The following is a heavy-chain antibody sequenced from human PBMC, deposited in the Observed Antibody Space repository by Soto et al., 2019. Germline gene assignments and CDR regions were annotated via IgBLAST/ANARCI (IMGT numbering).Heavy chain of an antibody. D-gene: IGHD6-19*01. V-gene: IGHV1-69*06. Sequence: SVKVSCKASGGTFSSYAISWVRQAPGQGLEWMGGIIPIFGTANYAQKFQGRVTITADKSTSTAYMELSSLRSEDTAVYYCARIAVAGYYYYGMDVWGQGTTVTVSS. J-gene: IGHJ6*02. CDR1: GGTFSSYA. CDR3: ARIAVAGYYYYGMDV. CDR2: IIPIFGTA.